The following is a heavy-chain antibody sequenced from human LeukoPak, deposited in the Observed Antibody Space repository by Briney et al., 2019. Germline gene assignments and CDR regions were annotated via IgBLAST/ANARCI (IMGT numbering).Heavy chain of an antibody. CDR1: GGSISSSSYY. CDR2: MYYSGSTYGST. D-gene: IGHD2-15*01. J-gene: IGHJ4*02. Sequence: PSETLSLTCTVSGGSISSSSYYWGWIRQPPGKGLEWIGIMYYSGSTYGSTYYNPSLKSRVTVSLDTSKNQFSLTVTSVTAADTAVYYCARRYCSGGHCYYFDSWGQGTLVTVSS. CDR3: ARRYCSGGHCYYFDS. V-gene: IGHV4-39*01.